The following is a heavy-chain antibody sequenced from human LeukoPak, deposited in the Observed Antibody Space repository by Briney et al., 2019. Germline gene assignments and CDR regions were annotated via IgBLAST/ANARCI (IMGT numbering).Heavy chain of an antibody. CDR3: ARDPYCGGDCYSRPYFDY. CDR1: XXXXXXXG. D-gene: IGHD2-21*02. CDR2: XXXXNGNT. V-gene: IGHV1-18*01. J-gene: IGHJ4*02. Sequence: VKXSCKAXXXXXXXXGISWXRXAPGXXLXXXXXXXXXNGNTNYAQKLQGRVTMTTDTSTSTAYMELRSLRSDDTAVYYCARDPYCGGDCYSRPYFDYWGQGTLVTVSS.